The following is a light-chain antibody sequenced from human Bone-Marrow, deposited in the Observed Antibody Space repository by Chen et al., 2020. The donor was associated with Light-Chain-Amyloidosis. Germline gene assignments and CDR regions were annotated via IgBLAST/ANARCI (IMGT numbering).Light chain of an antibody. Sequence: SYVLTQPSSVSVAPGLTATLSSGGNNIGSTRVHWYQQTPGQAPLLVVYDDSDRPSGIPERLSGSNSGNTATLTISRVEAGDEADYYCQVWDRSSDRPVFGGGTKLTVL. V-gene: IGLV3-21*02. CDR1: NIGSTR. CDR3: QVWDRSSDRPV. CDR2: DDS. J-gene: IGLJ3*02.